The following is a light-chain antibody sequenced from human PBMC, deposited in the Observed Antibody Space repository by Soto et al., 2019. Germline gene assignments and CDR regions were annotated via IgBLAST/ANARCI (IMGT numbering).Light chain of an antibody. CDR3: QHFRTS. J-gene: IGKJ4*01. CDR2: GAS. V-gene: IGKV3-20*01. Sequence: EIVLTQSPGTLSLSPGERATLSCRASQGVSSSYLAWYQQKPGQPPRLLIYGASSRATGIPDRFSGSGSGTAFTLTSTRLEPEDFAVYYCQHFRTSFRGGTKVEI. CDR1: QGVSSSY.